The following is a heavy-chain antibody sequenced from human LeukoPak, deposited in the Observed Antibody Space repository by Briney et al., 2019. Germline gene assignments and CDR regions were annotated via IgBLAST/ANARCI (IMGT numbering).Heavy chain of an antibody. CDR1: GFIFSDYY. J-gene: IGHJ4*02. D-gene: IGHD6-19*01. CDR3: AREVAGTPGVDY. V-gene: IGHV3-7*01. Sequence: GSLRLSCAASGFIFSDYYMNWIRQAPGKGLEWVANIKQDGSEKYYVDSVKGRFTISRDNAKNSLYLQMNSLRAEDTAVYYCAREVAGTPGVDYWGQGTLVTVSS. CDR2: IKQDGSEK.